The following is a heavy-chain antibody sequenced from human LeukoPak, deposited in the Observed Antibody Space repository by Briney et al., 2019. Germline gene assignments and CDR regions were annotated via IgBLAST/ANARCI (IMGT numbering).Heavy chain of an antibody. CDR2: INNFGTTT. CDR3: AELGITMIGGV. D-gene: IGHD3-10*02. CDR1: GFTFNNYW. V-gene: IGHV3-74*01. Sequence: GGSLRLSCAASGFTFNNYWMHWVRQAPGKGLVWISCINNFGTTTSYADSVKGRFTISRDNAKNTVYLQMNSLRAEDTAVYYCAELGITMIGGVWGKGTTVTISS. J-gene: IGHJ6*04.